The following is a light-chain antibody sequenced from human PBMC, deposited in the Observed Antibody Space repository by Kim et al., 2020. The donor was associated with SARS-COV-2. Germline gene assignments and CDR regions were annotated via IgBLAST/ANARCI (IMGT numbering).Light chain of an antibody. CDR2: RDS. Sequence: SYELTQPLSVSVALGQTARITCGGNNIGSKNVHWYQQKPGQAPVLVIYRDSNRPSGIPERFSGSTSGNTATLTISRAPAGDAVDYYRQVWDSSTVVFGGG. J-gene: IGLJ2*01. CDR1: NIGSKN. CDR3: QVWDSSTVV. V-gene: IGLV3-9*01.